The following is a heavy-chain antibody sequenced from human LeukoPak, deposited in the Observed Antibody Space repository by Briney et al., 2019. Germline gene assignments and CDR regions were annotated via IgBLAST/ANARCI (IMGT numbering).Heavy chain of an antibody. CDR3: ARGGAARPDY. Sequence: GGSLRLSCAASGFTFSSYGMNWVRQAPGTGLQWVSYISSGRPTINYADSVRGRFTISRDNAKSSLYLQMNNLRVEDTAVYYCARGGAARPDYWGQGTLVTVSS. CDR2: ISSGRPTI. CDR1: GFTFSSYG. J-gene: IGHJ4*02. V-gene: IGHV3-48*04. D-gene: IGHD6-6*01.